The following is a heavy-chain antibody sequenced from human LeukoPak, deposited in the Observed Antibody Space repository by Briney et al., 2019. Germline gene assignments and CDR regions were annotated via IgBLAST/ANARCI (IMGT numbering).Heavy chain of an antibody. CDR2: IIPIFGTA. CDR3: ARAPTVTTFLDY. V-gene: IGHV1-69*06. CDR1: GGTFSSYA. D-gene: IGHD4-17*01. Sequence: ASVKVSCKASGGTFSSYAISWERQAPGQGLERMGGIIPIFGTANYAQKFQGRVTITADKSTSTAYMELSSLRSEDTAVYYCARAPTVTTFLDYWGQGTLVTVSS. J-gene: IGHJ4*02.